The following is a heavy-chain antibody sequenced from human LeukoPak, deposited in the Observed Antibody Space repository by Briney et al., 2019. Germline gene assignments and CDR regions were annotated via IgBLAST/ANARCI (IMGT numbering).Heavy chain of an antibody. CDR3: AAPILHHTYFFDY. CDR1: GYTFRDYF. D-gene: IGHD3-3*01. V-gene: IGHV1-2*02. CDR2: INPNSGGT. J-gene: IGHJ4*02. Sequence: GASVKVSCTSSGYTFRDYFLHWVRQAPGQGLEWMGWINPNSGGTKYAQKFQGRVTMTRDTSINTAYMELSSLRSDDTAVYYCAAPILHHTYFFDYWGQGTQVTVSS.